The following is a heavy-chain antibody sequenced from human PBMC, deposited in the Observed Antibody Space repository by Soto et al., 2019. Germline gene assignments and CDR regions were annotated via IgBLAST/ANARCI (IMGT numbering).Heavy chain of an antibody. CDR2: IYYSGST. Sequence: SETLSLTCTVSGVSISSDEYYWSWIRQPPGKGLDWIGYIYYSGSTYYNPSLKSRVTLSVDTSENQFSLEVTSVTAADTAVYYCARVLRGCSYHPAANYYYGMDVWGKGTTVNVPA. D-gene: IGHD5-18*01. J-gene: IGHJ6*04. CDR1: GVSISSDEYY. V-gene: IGHV4-30-4*01. CDR3: ARVLRGCSYHPAANYYYGMDV.